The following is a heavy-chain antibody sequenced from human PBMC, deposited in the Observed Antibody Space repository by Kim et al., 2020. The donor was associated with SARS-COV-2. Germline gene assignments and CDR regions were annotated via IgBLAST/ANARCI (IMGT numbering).Heavy chain of an antibody. V-gene: IGHV3-7*01. CDR3: AREGPDYTYYYDSSGYYFRPSGFDI. J-gene: IGHJ3*02. D-gene: IGHD3-22*01. Sequence: GGSLRLSCAASGFTFSSYWMSWVRQAPGKGLEWVANIKQDGSEKYYVDSVKGRFTISRDNAKNSLYLQMNSLRAEDTAVYYCAREGPDYTYYYDSSGYYFRPSGFDIWGQGTMVTVSS. CDR2: IKQDGSEK. CDR1: GFTFSSYW.